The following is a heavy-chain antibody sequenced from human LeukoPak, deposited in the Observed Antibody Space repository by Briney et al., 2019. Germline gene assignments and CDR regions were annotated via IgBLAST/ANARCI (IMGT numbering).Heavy chain of an antibody. D-gene: IGHD1-14*01. J-gene: IGHJ3*02. Sequence: SVKVSCRASGGTFSSYAISWVRQAPGQGLEWMGGIIPIFGTANYAQKFQGRVTITTDESTSTAYMELSSLRSEDTAVYYCAGDYRDAFDIWGQGTMVTVSS. CDR2: IIPIFGTA. CDR1: GGTFSSYA. V-gene: IGHV1-69*05. CDR3: AGDYRDAFDI.